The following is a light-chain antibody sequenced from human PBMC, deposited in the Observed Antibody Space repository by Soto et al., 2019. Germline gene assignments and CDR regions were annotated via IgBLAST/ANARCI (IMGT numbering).Light chain of an antibody. V-gene: IGLV2-8*01. J-gene: IGLJ1*01. CDR2: EVS. CDR1: SSDVGGYNY. CDR3: SSYAGSNNLGV. Sequence: QSVLTQPPSASGSPGQSVTLSCTGTSSDVGGYNYVSWYQQHPGKAPKLMIYEVSKRPSGVPDRFSGSKSGNTASLTVSGLQAEDEADYYCSSYAGSNNLGVFGTGTKLTVL.